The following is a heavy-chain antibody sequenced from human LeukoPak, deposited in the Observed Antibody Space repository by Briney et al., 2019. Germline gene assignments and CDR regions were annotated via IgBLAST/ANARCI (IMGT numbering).Heavy chain of an antibody. CDR1: GGSISSSSYY. V-gene: IGHV4-39*07. CDR3: ARYSTTWPYWYFDL. CDR2: IYYSGST. Sequence: SETLSLTCTVSGGSISSSSYYWGWIRQPPGKGLEWIGSIYYSGSTDYNPSLKSRVTISVDTSKNQFSLKLTSVTAADTAVYYCARYSTTWPYWYFDLWGRGTLVTVSS. D-gene: IGHD2/OR15-2a*01. J-gene: IGHJ2*01.